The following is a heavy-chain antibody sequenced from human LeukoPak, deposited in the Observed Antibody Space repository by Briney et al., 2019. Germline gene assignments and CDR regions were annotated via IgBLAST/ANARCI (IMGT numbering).Heavy chain of an antibody. CDR2: ISYDGSNK. CDR3: ARIAANYYDGSGYPH. Sequence: PGGSLRLSCAASGFTFSSYGMHWVRQVPGKGLEWVAVISYDGSNKYYADSVKGRFTISRDNSKNTLYLQMNSLRAEDTAVYYCARIAANYYDGSGYPHWGQGTLVTVSS. D-gene: IGHD3-22*01. CDR1: GFTFSSYG. V-gene: IGHV3-30*19. J-gene: IGHJ4*02.